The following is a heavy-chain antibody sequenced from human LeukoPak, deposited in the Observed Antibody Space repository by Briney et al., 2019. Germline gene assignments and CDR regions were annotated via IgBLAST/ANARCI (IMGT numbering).Heavy chain of an antibody. CDR2: IGTAGDT. Sequence: PGGSLRLSCAASGFTFSSYDMQWVRQATGKGLEWVSAIGTAGDTYYPGSVKGRFTISRENAKNSLYLQMNSLSAGDTAVYYCARSVAVAGTRLYYGMDVWGQGTTVTVSS. V-gene: IGHV3-13*01. CDR1: GFTFSSYD. J-gene: IGHJ6*02. CDR3: ARSVAVAGTRLYYGMDV. D-gene: IGHD6-19*01.